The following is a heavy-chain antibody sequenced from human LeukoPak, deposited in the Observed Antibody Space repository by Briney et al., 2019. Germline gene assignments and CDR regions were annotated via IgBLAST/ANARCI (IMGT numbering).Heavy chain of an antibody. D-gene: IGHD2-2*02. CDR1: GYTFTDHY. CDR3: ARDHTSGPDY. J-gene: IGHJ4*02. V-gene: IGHV1-2*02. Sequence: ASVKVSCKALGYTFTDHYCHWLRQAPGEGLEWMGWIHPGRGDTNYAQKFQGTAPLTRHTSIRPAYMELSRLPSDDTAVYYCARDHTSGPDYWGQGALVSVSS. CDR2: IHPGRGDT.